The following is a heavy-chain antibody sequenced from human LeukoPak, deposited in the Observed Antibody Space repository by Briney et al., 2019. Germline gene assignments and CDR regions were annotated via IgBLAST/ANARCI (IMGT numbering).Heavy chain of an antibody. CDR2: INHSGST. Sequence: PSETLSLTCAVYGGSFRGYYWSWIRQPPGKGLEWIGEINHSGSTNYNPSLKSRVTISVDTSKNQFSLKLSSVTAADTAVYYCARGLSVTTLSSWFDPWGQGTLVTVSS. D-gene: IGHD4-17*01. V-gene: IGHV4-34*01. CDR1: GGSFRGYY. CDR3: ARGLSVTTLSSWFDP. J-gene: IGHJ5*02.